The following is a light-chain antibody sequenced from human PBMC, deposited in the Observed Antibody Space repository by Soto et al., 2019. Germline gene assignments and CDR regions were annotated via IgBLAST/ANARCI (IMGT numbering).Light chain of an antibody. CDR1: ESVSNNY. Sequence: EIVLTQSPGTLSLSPGERATLSCRASESVSNNYLAGYQRKPGQAPRLLIYGASYRATDIPYRFSGSGSETDFILTIARLEAEDFAEYICQQYGGTPPTFGIGIKVEI. J-gene: IGKJ4*02. CDR3: QQYGGTPPT. CDR2: GAS. V-gene: IGKV3-20*01.